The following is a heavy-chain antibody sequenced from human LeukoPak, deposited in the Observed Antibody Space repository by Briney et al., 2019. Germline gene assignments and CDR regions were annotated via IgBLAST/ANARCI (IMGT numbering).Heavy chain of an antibody. J-gene: IGHJ4*02. CDR3: ARKPRIRYYPPPFDY. Sequence: SETLSLTCAVYGGPFSGYYWSWIRQPPGKGLEWIGEINHSGSTNYNPSLKSRATISVDTSKNQFSLKLSSVTAADTAVYYCARKPRIRYYPPPFDYWGQGTLVTVSS. V-gene: IGHV4-34*01. CDR1: GGPFSGYY. D-gene: IGHD3-9*01. CDR2: INHSGST.